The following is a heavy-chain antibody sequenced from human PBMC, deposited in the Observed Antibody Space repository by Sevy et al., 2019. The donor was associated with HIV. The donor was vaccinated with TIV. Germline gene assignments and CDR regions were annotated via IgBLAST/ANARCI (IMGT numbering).Heavy chain of an antibody. D-gene: IGHD7-27*01. Sequence: GGSLRLSCAASGFTFSSYGMHWVRQAPGKGLEWVVFIRYDGSNKYYADSVKGRFTISRDNSKNTLYLQMNSLRAEDTAVYYCAKVIIAVPGDYYYYGMDVWGQGTTVTVSS. CDR3: AKVIIAVPGDYYYYGMDV. J-gene: IGHJ6*02. V-gene: IGHV3-30*02. CDR1: GFTFSSYG. CDR2: IRYDGSNK.